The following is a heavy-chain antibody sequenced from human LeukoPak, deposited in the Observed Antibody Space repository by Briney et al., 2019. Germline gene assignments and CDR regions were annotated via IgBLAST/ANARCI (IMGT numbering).Heavy chain of an antibody. CDR1: GFTFSGSA. V-gene: IGHV3-73*01. CDR2: IRSKANNYAT. J-gene: IGHJ4*02. CDR3: SRLGHDTLTGPIDD. D-gene: IGHD3-9*01. Sequence: PGGSLRLSCAASGFTFSGSATHWVRQASGRGLEWVGRIRSKANNYATTYGASVKGRFTISRDDSKNTAYLQMNSLKTEDTAVYYCSRLGHDTLTGPIDDWGQGTLVTVSS.